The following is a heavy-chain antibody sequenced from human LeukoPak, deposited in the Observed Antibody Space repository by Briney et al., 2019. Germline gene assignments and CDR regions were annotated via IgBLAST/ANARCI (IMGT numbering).Heavy chain of an antibody. CDR2: IYGDDDK. Sequence: QSGPPLVNPTQTLTLTCSLSGFSLNTSGLGVAWIRQPPGTALEWLAVIYGDDDKRYSPSLKSRLTITKDTSKNQVVLTMTNMDPVDTATYYCAHLIRVHYALDSWGQGTLVTVSS. CDR3: AHLIRVHYALDS. CDR1: GFSLNTSGLG. J-gene: IGHJ4*02. V-gene: IGHV2-5*02. D-gene: IGHD2-2*01.